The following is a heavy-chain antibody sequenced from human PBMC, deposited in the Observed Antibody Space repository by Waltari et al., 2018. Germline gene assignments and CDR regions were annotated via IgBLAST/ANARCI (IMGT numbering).Heavy chain of an antibody. Sequence: QVQLVQSGAEVKKPGASVKVSCMTSGYTFTRHGMHWVRQAPGQRPEWMGWINTGNGDTRYSQKFQIRVTFTRDTSASTVSVELSSLTSEDTAVYYCARGVHSTAWIVDYWGQGTLVTVSS. CDR3: ARGVHSTAWIVDY. D-gene: IGHD6-13*01. CDR1: GYTFTRHG. CDR2: INTGNGDT. V-gene: IGHV1-3*04. J-gene: IGHJ4*02.